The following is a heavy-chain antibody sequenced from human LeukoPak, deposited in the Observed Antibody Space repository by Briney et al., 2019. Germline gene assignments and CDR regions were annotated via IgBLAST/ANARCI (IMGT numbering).Heavy chain of an antibody. Sequence: PSETLSLTCTVSGGSISSSSYYWGWIRQPPGKGLEWIGSIYYSGSTYYNPSLKSRVTISVDTSKNQFSLKLSSVTAADTAVYYCARMFYDSSGAGHWGQGTLVTVSS. V-gene: IGHV4-39*07. CDR2: IYYSGST. J-gene: IGHJ4*02. CDR3: ARMFYDSSGAGH. CDR1: GGSISSSSYY. D-gene: IGHD3-22*01.